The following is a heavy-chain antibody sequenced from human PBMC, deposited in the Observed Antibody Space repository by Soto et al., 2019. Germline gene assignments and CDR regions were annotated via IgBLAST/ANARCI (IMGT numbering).Heavy chain of an antibody. J-gene: IGHJ4*02. CDR1: GFIFGDYA. V-gene: IGHV3-49*03. Sequence: PGGYLRLSCTTSGFIFGDYAMSWFRQAPGKGLEWVSFIRSKTYGGTTEYAASVKGRFIISRDDSKSIAYLQMNSLKTEDTAVYYCTRDSWRIAVADYWGQGT. CDR3: TRDSWRIAVADY. D-gene: IGHD6-19*01. CDR2: IRSKTYGGTT.